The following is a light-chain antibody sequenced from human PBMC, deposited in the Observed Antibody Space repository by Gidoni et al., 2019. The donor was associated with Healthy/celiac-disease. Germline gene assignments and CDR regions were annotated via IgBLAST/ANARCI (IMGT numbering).Light chain of an antibody. J-gene: IGKJ2*01. CDR3: MQALQTPT. V-gene: IGKV2-28*01. Sequence: DIVMTQSPLSLPVTPGEPASISCSSSQSLLHSNGYNYLYWYLQKPGQSPQLLIYLGSNRASGVPDRFSGSGSGTDFTLKISRVEAEDVGVYYCMQALQTPTFGQGTKLEIK. CDR2: LGS. CDR1: QSLLHSNGYNY.